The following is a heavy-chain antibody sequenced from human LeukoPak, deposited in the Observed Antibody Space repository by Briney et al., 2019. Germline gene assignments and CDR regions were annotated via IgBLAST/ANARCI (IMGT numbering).Heavy chain of an antibody. D-gene: IGHD3-22*01. CDR3: ARDPTYYDSIGYFDY. J-gene: IGHJ4*02. Sequence: PGGSLRLSCAASGFTFSNYSMNWVRQAPGKGLEWVSSISSSSSYIYYADSVKGRFTISRDNTKNSLYLQMNSLRAEDTAVYYCARDPTYYDSIGYFDYWGQGTLVTVSS. V-gene: IGHV3-21*01. CDR1: GFTFSNYS. CDR2: ISSSSSYI.